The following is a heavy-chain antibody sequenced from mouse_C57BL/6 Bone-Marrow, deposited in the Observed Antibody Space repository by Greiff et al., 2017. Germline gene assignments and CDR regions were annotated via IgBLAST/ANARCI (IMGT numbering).Heavy chain of an antibody. J-gene: IGHJ2*01. Sequence: VQLKESEGGLVQPGSSMKLSCTASGFTFSDYYMAWVRQVPEKGLEWVANINYDGSSTYYLDSLKSRFIISRDNAKNILYLQMSSLKSEDTATYYCARDLPFDYWGQGTTLTVSS. CDR3: ARDLPFDY. V-gene: IGHV5-16*01. CDR2: INYDGSST. CDR1: GFTFSDYY.